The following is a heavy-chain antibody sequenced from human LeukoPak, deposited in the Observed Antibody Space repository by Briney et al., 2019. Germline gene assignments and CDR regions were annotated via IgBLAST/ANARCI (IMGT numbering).Heavy chain of an antibody. J-gene: IGHJ6*02. Sequence: GASVTVSCKASGYTFTDYYMHWVRQAPGQGREWMGWINPNSGGTKYAQNFQGRVTMTRDTSISTAYMDLSRLRPDDTAVYYCARISVAGRTGYGMDVWGPGTTVTVSS. CDR2: INPNSGGT. V-gene: IGHV1-2*02. CDR3: ARISVAGRTGYGMDV. CDR1: GYTFTDYY. D-gene: IGHD6-19*01.